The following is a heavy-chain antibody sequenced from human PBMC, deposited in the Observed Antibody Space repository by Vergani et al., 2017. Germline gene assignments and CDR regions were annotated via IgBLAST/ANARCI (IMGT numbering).Heavy chain of an antibody. CDR1: GYTFTSYD. D-gene: IGHD1-1*01. Sequence: QVPLVQSGAEVKKPGASVKVSCKASGYTFTSYDINWVRQATGQGLEWMGWMNPNSGNIGYAQRFQGRVTMTRNTSISTAYMELSSLRSEDTAVYYCARAKTGGKKLERPWFDPWGQGTLVTVSS. V-gene: IGHV1-8*01. CDR3: ARAKTGGKKLERPWFDP. J-gene: IGHJ5*02. CDR2: MNPNSGNI.